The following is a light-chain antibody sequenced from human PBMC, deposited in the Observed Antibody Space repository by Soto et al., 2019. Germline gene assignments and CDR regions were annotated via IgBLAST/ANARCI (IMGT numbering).Light chain of an antibody. V-gene: IGKV1-12*01. Sequence: DIQMTQSPSSVSASVGDRVTITCRASRDISTWLAWYQQIPGKAPKLLIFAASTLQNRVPSRFSGSGSGTDFTLTISRLEPEDFAVYYCQQYVSSPWAFGQGTKVEI. CDR3: QQYVSSPWA. J-gene: IGKJ1*01. CDR2: AAS. CDR1: RDISTW.